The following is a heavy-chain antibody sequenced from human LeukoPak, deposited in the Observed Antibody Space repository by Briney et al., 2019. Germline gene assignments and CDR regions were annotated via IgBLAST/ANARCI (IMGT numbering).Heavy chain of an antibody. CDR3: ARVGSSWYSFFDY. Sequence: GALRLSCTASGFIFSGYSMKWGRQGPGEGLGWVSSISSSSSYIYYADSVKGRFTISRDNAKNSLYLQMNSLRAEDTAVYYCARVGSSWYSFFDYWGQGTLVTVSS. D-gene: IGHD6-13*01. V-gene: IGHV3-21*01. J-gene: IGHJ4*02. CDR2: ISSSSSYI. CDR1: GFIFSGYS.